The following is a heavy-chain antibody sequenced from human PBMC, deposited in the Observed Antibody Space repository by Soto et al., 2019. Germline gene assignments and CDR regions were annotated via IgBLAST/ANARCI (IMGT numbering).Heavy chain of an antibody. J-gene: IGHJ4*02. CDR2: IYWNEDK. D-gene: IGHD2-8*01. CDR3: VHTVIVHTITPAHYFHY. CDR1: AFSLSTDGVG. V-gene: IGHV2-5*01. Sequence: SGPTLVNPTQTVTLTCTFSAFSLSTDGVGVGWIRQPPGKPLEWLAVIYWNEDKRYSRSLKSRLSITKDTSKNQVVLTMTTMDHVDTATYYCVHTVIVHTITPAHYFHYWGPAILVTLSS.